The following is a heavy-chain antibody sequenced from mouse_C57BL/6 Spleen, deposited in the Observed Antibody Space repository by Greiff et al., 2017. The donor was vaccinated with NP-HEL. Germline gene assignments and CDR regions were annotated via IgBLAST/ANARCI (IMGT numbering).Heavy chain of an antibody. CDR2: IYPSDSET. J-gene: IGHJ4*01. CDR1: GYTFTSYW. Sequence: QVQLQQPGAELVRPGSSVKLSCKASGYTFTSYWMDWVKQRPGQGLEWIGNIYPSDSETHYNQKFKDKATLTVDKSSSTAYMQLSSLTSEDSAVYYCARGGTGNAMDYWGQGTSVTVSS. CDR3: ARGGTGNAMDY. D-gene: IGHD3-3*01. V-gene: IGHV1-61*01.